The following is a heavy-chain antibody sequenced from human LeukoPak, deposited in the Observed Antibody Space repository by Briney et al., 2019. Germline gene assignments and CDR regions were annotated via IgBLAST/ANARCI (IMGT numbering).Heavy chain of an antibody. CDR2: MYSGGST. J-gene: IGHJ6*02. D-gene: IGHD4-11*01. CDR1: GFTVSSYY. V-gene: IGHV3-66*01. Sequence: GGSLRLSCAASGFTVSSYYMTWVRQAPGKGLEWVSVMYSGGSTYYADSVKGRVAISRDNSQNTVFLRMNSVRVEDTAVYYCARSYSNHLFGMDVWGQGTAVTVSS. CDR3: ARSYSNHLFGMDV.